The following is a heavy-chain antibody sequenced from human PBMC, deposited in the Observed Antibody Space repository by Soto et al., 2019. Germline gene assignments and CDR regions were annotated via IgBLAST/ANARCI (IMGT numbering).Heavy chain of an antibody. V-gene: IGHV4-59*01. CDR2: IYYSGST. CDR3: ARDIAYYYDSSGSSSTNAYYYYGMDV. D-gene: IGHD3-22*01. Sequence: SETLSLTCTVSGGSISSYYWSWIRRPPGKGLERIGYIYYSGSTNYNPSLKSRVTISVDTSKNQFSLKLSSVTAADTAVYYCARDIAYYYDSSGSSSTNAYYYYGMDVWGQGTTVTVS. J-gene: IGHJ6*02. CDR1: GGSISSYY.